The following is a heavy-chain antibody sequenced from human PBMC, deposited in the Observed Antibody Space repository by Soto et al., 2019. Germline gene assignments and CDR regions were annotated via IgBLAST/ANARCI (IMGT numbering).Heavy chain of an antibody. D-gene: IGHD3-9*01. J-gene: IGHJ6*02. CDR1: GFTFSSYS. CDR2: ISSSSSYI. Sequence: GGSLRLSCAASGFTFSSYSMNWVRQAPGKGLEWVSSISSSSSYIYYADSVKGRFTISRDNAKNSLYLPMNSLRAEDAAVYYCATERDYDILTGYPWGYYYGMDVWGQGTTVTVSS. CDR3: ATERDYDILTGYPWGYYYGMDV. V-gene: IGHV3-21*01.